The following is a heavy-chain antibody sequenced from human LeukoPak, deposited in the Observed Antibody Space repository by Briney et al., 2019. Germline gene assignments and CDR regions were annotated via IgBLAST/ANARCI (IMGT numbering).Heavy chain of an antibody. V-gene: IGHV1-46*01. J-gene: IGHJ4*02. D-gene: IGHD3-10*01. CDR3: ARLDYGSGSYYDFDY. CDR1: GYTFTSYY. CDR2: INPSGGST. Sequence: ASVKVSCKASGYTFTSYYIHWVRQAPGQGLEWMGIINPSGGSTSYAQKFQGRVTMTRDTSRSTVYMELSSLRSEDTAVYYCARLDYGSGSYYDFDYWGQGTLVTVSS.